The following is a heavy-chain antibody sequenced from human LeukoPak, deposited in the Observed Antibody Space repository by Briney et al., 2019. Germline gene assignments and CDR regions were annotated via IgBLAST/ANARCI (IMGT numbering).Heavy chain of an antibody. V-gene: IGHV4-59*08. J-gene: IGHJ3*02. CDR1: GGSISSYY. Sequence: SETLSLTCTVSGGSISSYYWSWIWQPPGKGLEWIGYIYYSGSTNYNPSLKSRVTISVDTSKNQFSLKLSSVTAADTAVYYCARPTPFSGTGAFDIWGQGTMVTVSS. D-gene: IGHD1-26*01. CDR2: IYYSGST. CDR3: ARPTPFSGTGAFDI.